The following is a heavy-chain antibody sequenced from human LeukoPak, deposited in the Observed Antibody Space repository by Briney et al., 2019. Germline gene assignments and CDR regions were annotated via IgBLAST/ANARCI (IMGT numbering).Heavy chain of an antibody. J-gene: IGHJ5*02. Sequence: GASVKVSCKASGYTFNSYAMHWVRQAPGQRLEWMGWISAGDGNTKYSQKFQGRVTITRDTSASTAYMELSSLRSEDTAVYYCARAPSDLLWFGELFVWFDPWGHGTLVTVSS. CDR2: ISAGDGNT. V-gene: IGHV1-3*01. CDR1: GYTFNSYA. D-gene: IGHD3-10*01. CDR3: ARAPSDLLWFGELFVWFDP.